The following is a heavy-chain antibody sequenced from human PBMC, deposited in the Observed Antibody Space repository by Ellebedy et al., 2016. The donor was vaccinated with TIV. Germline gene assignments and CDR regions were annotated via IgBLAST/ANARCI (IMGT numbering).Heavy chain of an antibody. CDR1: GGSISSYY. D-gene: IGHD1-14*01. V-gene: IGHV4-59*01. CDR2: IYYSGST. CDR3: ARGDRTISWDAYDV. J-gene: IGHJ3*01. Sequence: MPGGSLRLSCTVSGGSISSYYWSWIRQPPGKGLEWIGYIYYSGSTNYNPSLKSRVTISVDTSKNQFSLKLSTVTAADTAMYYCARGDRTISWDAYDVWGQGTMVTVSS.